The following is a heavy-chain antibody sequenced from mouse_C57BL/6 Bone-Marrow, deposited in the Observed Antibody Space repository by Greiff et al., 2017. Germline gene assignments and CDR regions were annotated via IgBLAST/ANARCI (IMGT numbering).Heavy chain of an antibody. CDR3: ASQYSGGLTWFAY. Sequence: EVKLVESGGDLVKPGGSLKLSCAASGFTFSSYGMSWVRQTPDKRLEWVATISSGGSYTYYPDSVKGRFTISRDNAKNTLYLQMSSLKSEDTAMYYCASQYSGGLTWFAYWGQGTLVTVSA. V-gene: IGHV5-6*01. J-gene: IGHJ3*01. CDR1: GFTFSSYG. CDR2: ISSGGSYT. D-gene: IGHD6-1*01.